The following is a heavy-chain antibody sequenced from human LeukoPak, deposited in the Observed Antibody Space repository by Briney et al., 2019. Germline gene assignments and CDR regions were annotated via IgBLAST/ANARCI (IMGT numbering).Heavy chain of an antibody. Sequence: GGSLRLSCAASGFTFTTYTMNWVRQTPGKGLEWVSSITNNSDYIYYADSVKGRFTISRDNAKNSLYLQMNSLRAEDTAVYYCARVPVGSGWSYYFDYWGRGTLVTVSS. V-gene: IGHV3-21*01. CDR2: ITNNSDYI. CDR3: ARVPVGSGWSYYFDY. CDR1: GFTFTTYT. D-gene: IGHD6-19*01. J-gene: IGHJ4*02.